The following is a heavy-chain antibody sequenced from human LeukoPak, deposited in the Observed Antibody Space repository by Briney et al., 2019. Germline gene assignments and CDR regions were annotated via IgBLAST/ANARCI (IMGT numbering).Heavy chain of an antibody. D-gene: IGHD5-18*01. Sequence: GGSLRLSCAASGFTFSSYEMNWVRQAPGKGLEWVSYISSSGSTIYYADSVKGRFTISRDNAKNSLYLQMNSLRAEDTAVYYCARGGYSYARQSELFDYWGQGTLVTVSS. J-gene: IGHJ4*02. CDR1: GFTFSSYE. V-gene: IGHV3-48*03. CDR2: ISSSGSTI. CDR3: ARGGYSYARQSELFDY.